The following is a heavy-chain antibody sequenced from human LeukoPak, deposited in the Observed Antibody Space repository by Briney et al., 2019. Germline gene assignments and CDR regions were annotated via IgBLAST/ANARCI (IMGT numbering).Heavy chain of an antibody. J-gene: IGHJ6*03. CDR2: MNPNSGNT. Sequence: ASVKVSCKASGYTFTSYDINWVRQATGQGLEWMGWMNPNSGNTGYAQKIQGRVTMTRNTSISTAYMELSSLRSEDTAVYYCARVYSSGWYYHYYYYMDVWGKGTTVTVSS. CDR1: GYTFTSYD. D-gene: IGHD6-19*01. V-gene: IGHV1-8*01. CDR3: ARVYSSGWYYHYYYYMDV.